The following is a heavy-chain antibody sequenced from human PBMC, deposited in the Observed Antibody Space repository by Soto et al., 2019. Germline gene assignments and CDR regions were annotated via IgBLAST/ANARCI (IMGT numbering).Heavy chain of an antibody. CDR2: INPSGGST. CDR1: GYTFTSYY. Sequence: ASLKVSCKASGYTFTSYYMHWVRQAPGQGLEWMGIINPSGGSTSYAQKFQGRVTMTRDTSTSTVYMELSSLRSEDTAVYYCARGPERTPTYYYDSSGSPTPAYWGQGTLVTVSS. J-gene: IGHJ4*02. V-gene: IGHV1-46*01. CDR3: ARGPERTPTYYYDSSGSPTPAY. D-gene: IGHD3-22*01.